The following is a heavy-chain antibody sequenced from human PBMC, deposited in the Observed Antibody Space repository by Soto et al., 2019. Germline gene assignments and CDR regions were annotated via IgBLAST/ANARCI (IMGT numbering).Heavy chain of an antibody. Sequence: SGPTLVNPTQTLTLSCTFSGFSFTTAGVAVGWIRQTPGGALEWLTLIYYNDDRRFSPSLKTRLTITGDTSKNQVVLSLTNVDPGDTATYFCAHSDGGYEIIYFDFWGQGIPVTVSS. D-gene: IGHD5-12*01. J-gene: IGHJ4*02. CDR3: AHSDGGYEIIYFDF. CDR2: IYYNDDR. CDR1: GFSFTTAGVA. V-gene: IGHV2-5*01.